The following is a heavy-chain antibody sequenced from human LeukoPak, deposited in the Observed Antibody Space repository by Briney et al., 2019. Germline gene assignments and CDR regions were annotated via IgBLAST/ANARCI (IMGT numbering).Heavy chain of an antibody. D-gene: IGHD6-19*01. J-gene: IGHJ2*01. CDR2: IYYSGST. CDR1: GGSISSYY. V-gene: IGHV4-59*08. CDR3: ARRGDSSGWYFYWYFDL. Sequence: SSETLSLTCTVSGGSISSYYWSWIRQPPGKGLEWIGYIYYSGSTNYNPSLKSRVTISVDTSKNQFSLKLSSVTAADTAVYYCARRGDSSGWYFYWYFDLWGRGTLVTVSS.